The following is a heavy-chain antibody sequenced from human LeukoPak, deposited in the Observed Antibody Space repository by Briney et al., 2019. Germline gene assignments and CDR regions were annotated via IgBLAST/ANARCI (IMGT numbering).Heavy chain of an antibody. J-gene: IGHJ4*02. CDR1: GFTFSSYA. V-gene: IGHV3-30*04. CDR2: ISYDGSNK. D-gene: IGHD1-20*01. CDR3: ARDRVTGTTTFDY. Sequence: GGSLRLSCAASGFTFSSYAMHWVRQAPGKGLEWVAVISYDGSNKYYADSVKGRFTISRDNSKNTLYLQMNSLRAEDTAVYYCARDRVTGTTTFDYWGQGTLVTVSS.